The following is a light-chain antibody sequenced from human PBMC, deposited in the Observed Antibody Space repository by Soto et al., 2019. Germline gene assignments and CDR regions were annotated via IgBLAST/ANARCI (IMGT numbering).Light chain of an antibody. CDR3: CSYAGSYTYV. Sequence: QSVLTQPRSVSAPPGQSVTISCTGTSSDVGGHNYVSWYQQHAGKAPKLMISSVNKRPSGIPDRFSGSKSGNTASLTISGLQPEDEADYYCCSYAGSYTYVFGTGTKVTVL. CDR2: SVN. V-gene: IGLV2-11*01. J-gene: IGLJ1*01. CDR1: SSDVGGHNY.